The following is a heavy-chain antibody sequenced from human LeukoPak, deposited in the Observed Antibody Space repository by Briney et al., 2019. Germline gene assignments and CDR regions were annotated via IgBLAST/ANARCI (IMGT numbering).Heavy chain of an antibody. J-gene: IGHJ4*02. D-gene: IGHD3-10*01. V-gene: IGHV3-30*18. CDR3: AKDFTRFGELLSPLHY. CDR2: ISYDGSNK. CDR1: GFTFSSYW. Sequence: GGSLRLSCAASGFTFSSYWMSWVRQAPGKGLEWVAVISYDGSNKYYADSVKGRFAISRDNSKNTLYLQMNSLRAEDTAVYYCAKDFTRFGELLSPLHYWGQGTLVTVSS.